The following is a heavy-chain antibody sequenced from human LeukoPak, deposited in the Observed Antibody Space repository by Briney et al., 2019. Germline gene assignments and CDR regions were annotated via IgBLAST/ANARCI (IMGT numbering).Heavy chain of an antibody. V-gene: IGHV3-64*01. CDR2: ISGNGGST. CDR3: ARAGVIGYTVWLINYYMDV. CDR1: GFIFSNHA. D-gene: IGHD5/OR15-5a*01. Sequence: PGGSLRLSCAASGFIFSNHAMQWVRQAPGKGLEYVSAISGNGGSTYYANSVKGRFNISRDNSKNTLYLQMDSLRAEDMAVYYCARAGVIGYTVWLINYYMDVWGKGATVTVSS. J-gene: IGHJ6*03.